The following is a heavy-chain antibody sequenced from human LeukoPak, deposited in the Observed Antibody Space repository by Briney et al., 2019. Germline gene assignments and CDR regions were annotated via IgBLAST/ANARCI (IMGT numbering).Heavy chain of an antibody. Sequence: ASVKVSCKASGYTFTGYYMHWVRQAPGQGLEWMGWINPNSGGTNYAQKFQGRVTMTRDTSISTAYMELSRLRSDDTAVYYCARDAITGTTSYYYYYMDVWGKGTTVTVSS. CDR2: INPNSGGT. V-gene: IGHV1-2*02. J-gene: IGHJ6*03. CDR3: ARDAITGTTSYYYYYMDV. CDR1: GYTFTGYY. D-gene: IGHD1-7*01.